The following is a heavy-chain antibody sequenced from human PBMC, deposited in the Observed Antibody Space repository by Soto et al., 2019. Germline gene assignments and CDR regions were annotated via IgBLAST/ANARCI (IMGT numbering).Heavy chain of an antibody. Sequence: GASVKVSCKASGYTFTSYGISWVRQAPGQGLEWMGWISAYNGNTNYAQKHQGRVTMTTDTSTSTAYMELRSLRSDDTAVYHCARDEYSSSWYPDYYYYGMDVWGQGTTVTVSS. J-gene: IGHJ6*02. CDR1: GYTFTSYG. D-gene: IGHD6-13*01. V-gene: IGHV1-18*01. CDR3: ARDEYSSSWYPDYYYYGMDV. CDR2: ISAYNGNT.